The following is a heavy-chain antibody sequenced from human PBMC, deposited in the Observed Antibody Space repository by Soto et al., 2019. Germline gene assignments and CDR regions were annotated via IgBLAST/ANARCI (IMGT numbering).Heavy chain of an antibody. D-gene: IGHD3-22*01. J-gene: IGHJ3*02. Sequence: ASVKVSCRASGGTFSSYAISWVRQAPGQGLEWMGGIIPIFGTANYAQKFQGRVTITADESTSTAYMELSSLRSEDTAVYYCARARDSSGYGDAFDIWGQGTMVTVSS. CDR3: ARARDSSGYGDAFDI. V-gene: IGHV1-69*13. CDR1: GGTFSSYA. CDR2: IIPIFGTA.